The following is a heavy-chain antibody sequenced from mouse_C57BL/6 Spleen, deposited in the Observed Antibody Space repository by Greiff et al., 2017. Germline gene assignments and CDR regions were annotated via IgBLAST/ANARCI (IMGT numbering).Heavy chain of an antibody. J-gene: IGHJ4*01. CDR1: GYTFTDYE. V-gene: IGHV1-15*01. D-gene: IGHD2-5*01. CDR2: IDPETGGT. Sequence: QVQLKQSGAELVRPGASVTLSCKASGYTFTDYEMHWVKQTPVHGLEWIGAIDPETGGTAYNQKFKGKAILTADKSSSTAYMELRSLTSEDSAVYYCTRDHYSNYVDYAMDYWGQGTSVTVSS. CDR3: TRDHYSNYVDYAMDY.